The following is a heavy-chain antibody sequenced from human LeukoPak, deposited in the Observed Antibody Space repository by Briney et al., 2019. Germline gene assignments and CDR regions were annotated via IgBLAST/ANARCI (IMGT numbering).Heavy chain of an antibody. CDR1: GFPFSSYA. V-gene: IGHV3-30*09. D-gene: IGHD2-2*01. Sequence: PGGSLRLSCAASGFPFSSYAMQWVRQAPGKGLEWVAVISYDGSNKYYADSVKGRFAISRDNSKNTLYLQMNSLRAEDTAVYYCAREAAGYCSSTSCYLPDYWGQGTLVTVSS. CDR2: ISYDGSNK. CDR3: AREAAGYCSSTSCYLPDY. J-gene: IGHJ4*02.